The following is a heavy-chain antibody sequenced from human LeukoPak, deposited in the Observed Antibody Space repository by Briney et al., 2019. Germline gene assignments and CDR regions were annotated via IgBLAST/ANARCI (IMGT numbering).Heavy chain of an antibody. J-gene: IGHJ6*02. CDR1: GFTFSSYG. CDR3: ARTVSYYYGMDV. Sequence: PGGSLRLSCAASGFTFSSYGMHWVRQAPGKGLEWVAVIWYDGSNKHYADSVKGRFTISRDNSKNTLYLQMNSLRAEDTAVYYCARTVSYYYGMDVWGQGTTVTVSS. CDR2: IWYDGSNK. V-gene: IGHV3-33*01.